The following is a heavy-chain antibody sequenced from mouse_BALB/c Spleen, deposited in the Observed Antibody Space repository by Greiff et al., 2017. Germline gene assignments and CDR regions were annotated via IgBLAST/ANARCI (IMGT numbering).Heavy chain of an antibody. CDR2: ISSGGST. J-gene: IGHJ1*01. D-gene: IGHD1-1*01. V-gene: IGHV5-6-5*01. Sequence: VQLKESGGGLVKPGGSLKLSCAASGFTFSSYAMSWVRQTPEKRLEWVASISSGGSTYYPDSVKGRFTISRDNARNILYLQMSSLRSEDTAMYYCARDYGSTSYWYFDVWGAGTTVTVSS. CDR3: ARDYGSTSYWYFDV. CDR1: GFTFSSYA.